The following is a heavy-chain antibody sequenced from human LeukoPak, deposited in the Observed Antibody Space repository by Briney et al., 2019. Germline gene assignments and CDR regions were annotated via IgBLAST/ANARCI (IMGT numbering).Heavy chain of an antibody. CDR2: IIPILGIA. CDR1: GGTFSSYT. D-gene: IGHD3-10*01. V-gene: IGHV1-69*02. J-gene: IGHJ5*02. CDR3: ARCLGFGMVRGVIVDNWFDP. Sequence: SVKVSCKASGGTFSSYTISWVRQAPGQGLEWMGRIIPILGIANYAQKFQGRVTITADKSTSTAYMELSSLRSEDTAAYYCARCLGFGMVRGVIVDNWFDPWGQGTLVTVSS.